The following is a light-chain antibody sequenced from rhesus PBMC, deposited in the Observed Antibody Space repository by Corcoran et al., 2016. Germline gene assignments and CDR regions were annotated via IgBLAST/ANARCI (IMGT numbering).Light chain of an antibody. Sequence: DIRMTQSPSSLSASVGDKVTITCHASQGISTWLAWSQPQPGKAPKPLIYAASSVQSGVPSRLSGRGSVTDTTLTNNSLQPENFATYYCQQYGDLPYSLGQGTKVDIK. V-gene: IGKV1-19*01. CDR2: AAS. CDR3: QQYGDLPYS. CDR1: QGISTW. J-gene: IGKJ2*01.